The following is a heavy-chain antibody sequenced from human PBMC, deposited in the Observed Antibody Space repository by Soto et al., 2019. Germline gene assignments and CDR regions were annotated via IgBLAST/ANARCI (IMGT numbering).Heavy chain of an antibody. Sequence: QELLVESGGGVVQPGKSLRLSCAASGLTFSSFAMHWVRQAPGKGLEWVSVISFNGLSQFYPDSIRGRFTISRDNSKNTLYLQLDSLRPDDTAVYYCARGGRGLRGAFDVWGQGTEVSVS. CDR3: ARGGRGLRGAFDV. D-gene: IGHD3-16*01. V-gene: IGHV3-30*03. J-gene: IGHJ3*01. CDR1: GLTFSSFA. CDR2: ISFNGLSQ.